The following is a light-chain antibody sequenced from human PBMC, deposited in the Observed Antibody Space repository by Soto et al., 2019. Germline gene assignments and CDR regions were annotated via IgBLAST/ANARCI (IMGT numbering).Light chain of an antibody. Sequence: EIVMTQSPATLSVSPGERATLSCRASQSVNIYLAWYQQKPGQAPRLLIFGASYRATGIPARFSGSGSGTEFNLTISSLQSEDFAVYYCQHYNNWPPITFGQGTRLEIK. CDR3: QHYNNWPPIT. V-gene: IGKV3D-15*01. CDR2: GAS. CDR1: QSVNIY. J-gene: IGKJ5*01.